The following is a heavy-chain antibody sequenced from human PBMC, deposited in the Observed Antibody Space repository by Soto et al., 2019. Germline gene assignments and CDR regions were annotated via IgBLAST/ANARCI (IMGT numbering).Heavy chain of an antibody. CDR2: IYYSGTT. CDR3: ARGEYYDSSGYYYAEYFHH. CDR1: GDSINSYY. J-gene: IGHJ1*01. V-gene: IGHV4-59*08. D-gene: IGHD3-22*01. Sequence: SETLSLTCTVSGDSINSYYWSWIRQPPGRGLEWIGYIYYSGTTNYNPSLKGRVTISLDTSKSHFSLKLTSVTAADTAVYYCARGEYYDSSGYYYAEYFHHWGQGTLVT.